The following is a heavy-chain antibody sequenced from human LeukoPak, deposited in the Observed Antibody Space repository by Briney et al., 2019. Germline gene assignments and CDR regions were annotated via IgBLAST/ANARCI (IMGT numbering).Heavy chain of an antibody. D-gene: IGHD1-26*01. CDR1: GFTSSTYN. Sequence: GGSLKLSCAASGFTSSTYNMNWVRQAPGKGLEWVSYINTDSSSIYYADSVKGRFTISRDNAKDSLYLHMNGLRDEDTAVYYCAIDAWELPLDAFDIWGQGTMVTVSS. J-gene: IGHJ3*02. CDR2: INTDSSSI. CDR3: AIDAWELPLDAFDI. V-gene: IGHV3-48*02.